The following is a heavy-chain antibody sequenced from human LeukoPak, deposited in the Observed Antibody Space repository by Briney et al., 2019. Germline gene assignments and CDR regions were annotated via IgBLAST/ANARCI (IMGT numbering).Heavy chain of an antibody. CDR2: ISYDGSNK. CDR3: ASRDGYNIGNY. J-gene: IGHJ4*02. D-gene: IGHD5-24*01. V-gene: IGHV3-30-3*01. Sequence: GGSLRLSCAASGFTFSSYAMHWVRQAPGKGLEWVAVISYDGSNKYYADSVKGRFTISRDNSKNTLYLQMNGLRAEDTAVYYCASRDGYNIGNYWGQGTLVTVSS. CDR1: GFTFSSYA.